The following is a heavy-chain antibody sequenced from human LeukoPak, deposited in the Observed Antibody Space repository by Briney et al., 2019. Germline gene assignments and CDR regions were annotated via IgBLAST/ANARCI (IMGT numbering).Heavy chain of an antibody. J-gene: IGHJ4*02. CDR2: IYYSGST. CDR1: GGSISSYY. D-gene: IGHD4-17*01. CDR3: ARDLGPYGDYDY. V-gene: IGHV4-59*12. Sequence: SETLSLTCTVSGGSISSYYWSWIRQPPGKGLEWIGYIYYSGSTYYNPSLKSRVTISVDTSKNQFSLKLSSVTAADTAVYYCARDLGPYGDYDYWGQGTLVTVSS.